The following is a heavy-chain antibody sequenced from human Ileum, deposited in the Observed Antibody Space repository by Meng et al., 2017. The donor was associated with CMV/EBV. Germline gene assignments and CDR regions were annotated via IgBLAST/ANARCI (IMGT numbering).Heavy chain of an antibody. D-gene: IGHD2-15*01. J-gene: IGHJ4*02. V-gene: IGHV3-11*06. CDR3: AREGGPKRFDS. CDR2: ISDSGIYT. CDR1: GFTFSDYQ. Sequence: QVQLVEAGGRFVKPGGPLRLACAASGFTFSDYQINWIRQAPGKGLEWISYISDSGIYTKYTDSVKGRFTISRDNDKDSVYLQMDSLRDEDTAVYFCAREGGPKRFDSWGQGTLVTVSS.